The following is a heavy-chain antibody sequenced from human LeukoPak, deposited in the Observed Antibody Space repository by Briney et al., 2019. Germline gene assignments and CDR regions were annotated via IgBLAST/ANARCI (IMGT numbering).Heavy chain of an antibody. CDR2: INHSGSA. D-gene: IGHD3-22*01. V-gene: IGHV4-34*01. Sequence: SSETLSLTCAVFGGSFSGYHWTWIRQSPGKGLEWIGQINHSGSANYNRSLKSRVTITIASSKNEFSLELSSVTAADSAMYYCARGKYDSSDYSGGWYYFDYWGQGSLVTVSS. CDR1: GGSFSGYH. J-gene: IGHJ4*02. CDR3: ARGKYDSSDYSGGWYYFDY.